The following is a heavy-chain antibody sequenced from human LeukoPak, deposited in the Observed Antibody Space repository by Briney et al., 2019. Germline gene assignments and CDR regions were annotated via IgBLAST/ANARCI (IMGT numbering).Heavy chain of an antibody. J-gene: IGHJ4*02. CDR1: GFIVSNTY. D-gene: IGHD3-3*02. V-gene: IGHV3-53*01. CDR3: VSLARDY. Sequence: PGGSLRLSCAASGFIVSNTYMTWVRQAPGKGLEWVSVIHNDGSTYYADFVKGQFTISRDNSKNMLFLRMNSLRVEDTAVYFCVSLARDYWGQGTLVSVSS. CDR2: IHNDGST.